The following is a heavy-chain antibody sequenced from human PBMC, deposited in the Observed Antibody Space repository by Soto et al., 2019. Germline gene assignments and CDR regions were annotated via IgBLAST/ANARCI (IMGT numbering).Heavy chain of an antibody. CDR2: IYYSGST. J-gene: IGHJ3*02. V-gene: IGHV4-31*03. CDR3: ARALRAMGNAFDI. Sequence: SETLSLTCTVSGGSISGGGYYWSWIRQHPGKGLEWIGYIYYSGSTYYNPSLKSRVTISVDTSKNQFSLELSSVTAADTAVYYCARALRAMGNAFDIWGQGTMVTVSS. CDR1: GGSISGGGYY. D-gene: IGHD3-10*01.